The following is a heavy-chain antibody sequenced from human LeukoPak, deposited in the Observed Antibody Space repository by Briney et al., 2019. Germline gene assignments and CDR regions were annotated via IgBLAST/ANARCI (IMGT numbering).Heavy chain of an antibody. CDR1: GFTFSSYW. CDR3: ASLGYCSSTSGYASNYFGY. Sequence: GGSLRLSCAASGFTFSSYWMSWVRQAPGKGLEWVANIKQDGSEKYYVDSVKGRFTISRDNAKNSLYLKMNSLRAEDTAVYYCASLGYCSSTSGYASNYFGYWGQGTLVTVSS. CDR2: IKQDGSEK. J-gene: IGHJ4*02. D-gene: IGHD2-2*01. V-gene: IGHV3-7*01.